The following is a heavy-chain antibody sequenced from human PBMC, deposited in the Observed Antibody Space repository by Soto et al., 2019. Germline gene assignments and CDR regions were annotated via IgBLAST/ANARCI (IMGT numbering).Heavy chain of an antibody. CDR2: ISSSSSYI. CDR3: ARRHCSGGSCYGSYAFDI. J-gene: IGHJ3*02. Sequence: EVQLVESGGGLVKPGGSLRLSCAASGFTFSSYSMNWVHQAPGKGLEWVSSISSSSSYIYYADSVKGRFTISRDNAKNSLYLQMNSLRAEDTAVYYCARRHCSGGSCYGSYAFDIWGQGTMVTVSS. CDR1: GFTFSSYS. D-gene: IGHD2-15*01. V-gene: IGHV3-21*01.